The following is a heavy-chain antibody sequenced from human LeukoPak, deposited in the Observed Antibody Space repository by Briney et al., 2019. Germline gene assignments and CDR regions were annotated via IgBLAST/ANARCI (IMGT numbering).Heavy chain of an antibody. J-gene: IGHJ5*02. V-gene: IGHV1-2*02. CDR2: INPNSGGT. CDR3: ARESAGVRAFDP. CDR1: GYTFTGYY. Sequence: GASVKVSCKASGYTFTGYYMHWVRQAAGQGLEWMGWINPNSGGTNYAQKFQGRVTMTRDTSISTAYMELSRLRSDDTAVYYCARESAGVRAFDPWGQGTLVTVSS. D-gene: IGHD3-10*01.